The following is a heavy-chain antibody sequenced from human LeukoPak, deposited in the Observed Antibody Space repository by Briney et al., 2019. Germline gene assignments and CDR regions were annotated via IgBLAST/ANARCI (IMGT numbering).Heavy chain of an antibody. CDR3: AKDRRRGLAYCGGDCYSASDY. J-gene: IGHJ4*02. V-gene: IGHV3-30*02. D-gene: IGHD2-21*02. CDR1: GFTFSRYG. CDR2: IRYDRSKK. Sequence: QAGGSLRLSCAASGFTFSRYGLYWVRQAPGKGLEWVAFIRYDRSKKYYADSVQGRFTISRDNSENKLSLQMNSLRADDTAIYYCAKDRRRGLAYCGGDCYSASDYWGQGTLVTVSS.